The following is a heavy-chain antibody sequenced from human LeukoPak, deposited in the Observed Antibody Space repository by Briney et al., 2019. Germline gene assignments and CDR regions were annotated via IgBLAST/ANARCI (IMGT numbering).Heavy chain of an antibody. V-gene: IGHV3-74*01. Sequence: GRSLRLSCAASGFTFSTYGMHWVRQAPGKGLVWVSRINSDGSSTSYADSVKGRFTISRDNAKNTLYLQMNSLRAEDTAVYYCGGSSGYSTFDYWGQGTLVTVSS. J-gene: IGHJ4*02. CDR1: GFTFSTYG. CDR3: GGSSGYSTFDY. D-gene: IGHD3-22*01. CDR2: INSDGSST.